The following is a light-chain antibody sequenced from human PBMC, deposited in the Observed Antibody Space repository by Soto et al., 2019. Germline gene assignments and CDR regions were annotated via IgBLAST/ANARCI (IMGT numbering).Light chain of an antibody. CDR3: QQYGSSPYT. J-gene: IGKJ2*01. CDR2: AAS. Sequence: EIVLTQSPGTLSLSPGDRATLSCRASQSVSSSYLAWYHQKPGQAPRLLIYAASSRATGIPDRFSGSGSGTDFTLIIGRLEPEDFAVYYCQQYGSSPYTFGQGTKLEIK. CDR1: QSVSSSY. V-gene: IGKV3-20*01.